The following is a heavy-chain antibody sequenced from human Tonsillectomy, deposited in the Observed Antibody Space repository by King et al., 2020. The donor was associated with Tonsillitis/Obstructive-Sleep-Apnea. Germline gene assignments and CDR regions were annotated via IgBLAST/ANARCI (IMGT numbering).Heavy chain of an antibody. CDR1: GFTFSTYA. Sequence: VQLVESGGGLVQPGGSLRLSCAASGFTFSTYAMSWVRQAPGKGLEWVSAIDKSGANTYYADPVKDRFTIPRDNSQNTLYLQMNSLRGEDTAGYYCGKQVVPATKGYVYWGQGSLVTVSS. CDR2: IDKSGANT. V-gene: IGHV3-23*05. D-gene: IGHD2-2*01. J-gene: IGHJ4*02. CDR3: GKQVVPATKGYVY.